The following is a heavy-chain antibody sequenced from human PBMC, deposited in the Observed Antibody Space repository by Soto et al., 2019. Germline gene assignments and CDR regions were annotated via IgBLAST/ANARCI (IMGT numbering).Heavy chain of an antibody. CDR1: GFTLSSYS. CDR3: ARDNPRSSGWDV. J-gene: IGHJ6*02. Sequence: EVQLVESGGGLVQPGGSLRLSCEASGFTLSSYSMNWARQAPGQGLEWVSYISSSSSTIYYADSVKGRFTISRDNAKNSLYLHMNSLRDEDTAVYYRARDNPRSSGWDVWGQGTTVTVSS. CDR2: ISSSSSTI. V-gene: IGHV3-48*02.